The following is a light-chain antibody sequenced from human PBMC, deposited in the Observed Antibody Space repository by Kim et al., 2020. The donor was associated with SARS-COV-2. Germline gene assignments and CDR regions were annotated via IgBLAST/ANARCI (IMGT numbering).Light chain of an antibody. J-gene: IGKJ2*01. CDR2: ATS. CDR1: QSISSY. Sequence: DIQMTQPPSSLSAPVGDRVTITCRASQSISSYLNWYQQKPGQAPKLLIYATSSLQSGVPSRFSGSGSGTAFTLTISSLQPEDFATYSCQQSYSTLYAFGRGTRLEI. V-gene: IGKV1-39*01. CDR3: QQSYSTLYA.